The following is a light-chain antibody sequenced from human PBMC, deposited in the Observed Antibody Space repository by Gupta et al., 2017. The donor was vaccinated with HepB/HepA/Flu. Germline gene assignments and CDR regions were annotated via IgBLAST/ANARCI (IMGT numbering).Light chain of an antibody. Sequence: QLVLTQSPSASASLGASAKLTCTLSSGHTNYAIAWHQQQPEKGPRFLMKLNSDGSHNKADGIPDRFSGSSSGAERYLTISRLQSEDEADYYCQTWGTGIHVFGGGTKLTVL. CDR2: LNSDGSH. V-gene: IGLV4-69*01. J-gene: IGLJ2*01. CDR3: QTWGTGIHV. CDR1: SGHTNYA.